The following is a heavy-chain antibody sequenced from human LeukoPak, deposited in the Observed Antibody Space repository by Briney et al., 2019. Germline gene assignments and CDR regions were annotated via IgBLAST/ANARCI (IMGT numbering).Heavy chain of an antibody. D-gene: IGHD1-1*01. CDR1: GFTFDDYG. CDR2: INWNGGST. V-gene: IGHV3-20*04. J-gene: IGHJ3*02. Sequence: GGSLRLSCAASGFTFDDYGMSWVREAPGKGLEWVSAINWNGGSTGYADSVKGRFTISRDNAKNSLYLQMNSLRAEDTALYYCARPTGTLDAFDIWGQGTMGTVSS. CDR3: ARPTGTLDAFDI.